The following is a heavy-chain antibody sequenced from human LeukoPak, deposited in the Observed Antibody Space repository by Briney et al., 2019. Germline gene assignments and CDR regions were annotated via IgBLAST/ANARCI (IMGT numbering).Heavy chain of an antibody. J-gene: IGHJ4*02. V-gene: IGHV3-53*01. Sequence: PGGSLRLSCTASGFTVSSNYMSWVRQAPGQGLEWVSVIYSGGSTYYADSVKGRFTISRDNSENTLYLQMNSLRAEDTVVYYCARSDCGGGRCYYFDYWGQGTLVTVSS. CDR3: ARSDCGGGRCYYFDY. CDR2: IYSGGST. CDR1: GFTVSSNY. D-gene: IGHD2-15*01.